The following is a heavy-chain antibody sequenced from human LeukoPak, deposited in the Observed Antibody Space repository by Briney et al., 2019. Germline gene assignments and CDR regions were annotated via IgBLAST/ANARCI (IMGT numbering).Heavy chain of an antibody. CDR2: MNPNTGNT. CDR3: ARGMDSGF. V-gene: IGHV1-8*01. D-gene: IGHD5-12*01. Sequence: ASVKVSCKASGYIFTRYDINWVRQATGQGLEWMGWMNPNTGNTGYAQKFQGRVTMTRNTSITTAYMELSSLRPEDTAVYFCARGMDSGFWGQGTLFTVSS. J-gene: IGHJ4*02. CDR1: GYIFTRYD.